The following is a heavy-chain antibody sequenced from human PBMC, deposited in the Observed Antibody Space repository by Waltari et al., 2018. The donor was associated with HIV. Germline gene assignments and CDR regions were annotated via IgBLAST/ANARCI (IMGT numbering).Heavy chain of an antibody. V-gene: IGHV3-7*01. D-gene: IGHD2-2*01. CDR3: ATYQLLGHDAFDI. CDR2: INQDGSEE. J-gene: IGHJ3*02. Sequence: EVQLVESGGDLVQPGGSLRLSCAASGFAFSRFWMTWVRQAPGKGLEWVANINQDGSEEYFVDSVKGRFTISRDNAKKSLYLEMNSLRVEDTAVYYCATYQLLGHDAFDIWGQGTMVTVSS. CDR1: GFAFSRFW.